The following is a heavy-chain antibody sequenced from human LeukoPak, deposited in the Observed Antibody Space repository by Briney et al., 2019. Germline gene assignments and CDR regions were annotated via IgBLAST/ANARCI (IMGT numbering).Heavy chain of an antibody. Sequence: GGSLRLSCAASGFTFSGYWMHWVRQVPGKGLVWVSRINTDGSSTSYADSVKGRFTISRDNAKNTVHLQMNSLRDQDTAVYYCARDWLGRGFDYWGLGTLVTVSS. V-gene: IGHV3-74*01. CDR2: INTDGSST. CDR3: ARDWLGRGFDY. CDR1: GFTFSGYW. D-gene: IGHD5-12*01. J-gene: IGHJ4*02.